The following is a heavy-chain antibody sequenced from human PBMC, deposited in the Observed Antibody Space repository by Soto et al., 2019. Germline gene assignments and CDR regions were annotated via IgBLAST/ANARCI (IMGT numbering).Heavy chain of an antibody. CDR2: ISSSSRYI. Sequence: EVQLVESGGGLVKPGGSLRLSCAASGFTFSNYSINWVRQAPGKGLEWVSSISSSSRYIYYADSVKGLFTISRDNAKNALYRQMNSLRAEDTAVYYCARVASGDDILTGCFDDWGQGTLGTVSS. D-gene: IGHD3-9*01. V-gene: IGHV3-21*01. CDR1: GFTFSNYS. J-gene: IGHJ4*02. CDR3: ARVASGDDILTGCFDD.